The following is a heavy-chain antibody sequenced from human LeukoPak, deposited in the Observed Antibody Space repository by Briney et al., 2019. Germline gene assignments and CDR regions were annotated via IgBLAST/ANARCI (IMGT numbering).Heavy chain of an antibody. CDR3: ARSYYDSSGYYVKDDAFDI. V-gene: IGHV3-21*01. CDR1: GFTFSSYS. CDR2: ISSSSSYI. Sequence: GGSLRLSCAASGFTFSSYSMNWVRQAPGKGLDWVSSISSSSSYIYYADSVKGRFTISRDNAKNSLYLQMNSLRAEDTAVYYCARSYYDSSGYYVKDDAFDIWGQGTMVTVSS. J-gene: IGHJ3*02. D-gene: IGHD3-22*01.